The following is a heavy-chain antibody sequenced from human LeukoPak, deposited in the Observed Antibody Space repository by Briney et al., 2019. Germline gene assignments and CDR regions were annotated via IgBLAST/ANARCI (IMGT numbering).Heavy chain of an antibody. CDR2: ISWNGGTI. CDR3: AKDIATGNRLYYFDY. Sequence: GGSLRLSCAASGFTFSSYSMNWGRQAPGKGLEWVSGISWNGGTIAYADSVKGRFTISRDNAKNSLYLQMNSLRAEDTALYYCAKDIATGNRLYYFDYWGQGTLVTVSS. D-gene: IGHD1-14*01. J-gene: IGHJ4*02. V-gene: IGHV3-9*01. CDR1: GFTFSSYS.